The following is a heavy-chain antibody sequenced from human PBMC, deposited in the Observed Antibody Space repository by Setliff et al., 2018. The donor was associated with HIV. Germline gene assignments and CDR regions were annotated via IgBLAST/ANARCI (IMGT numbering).Heavy chain of an antibody. D-gene: IGHD3-10*01. J-gene: IGHJ3*02. CDR3: AKDIRGGGGAFDI. V-gene: IGHV3-9*01. CDR2: ISWNSGSI. Sequence: LRLSCAASGFTFDDYAMHWVRQAPGKGLEWVSGISWNSGSIGYADSVKGRSTISRDNAKNSLYLQMNSLRAEDTALYYCAKDIRGGGGAFDIWGQGTMVTVSS. CDR1: GFTFDDYA.